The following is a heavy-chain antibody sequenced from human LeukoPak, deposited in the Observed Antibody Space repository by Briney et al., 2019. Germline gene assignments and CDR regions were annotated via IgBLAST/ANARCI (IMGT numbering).Heavy chain of an antibody. J-gene: IGHJ4*02. CDR1: GFTFSSYA. D-gene: IGHD1-26*01. CDR3: AKVAGPWELLRYFDY. CDR2: ISGSGGST. V-gene: IGHV3-23*01. Sequence: PGGSLRLSCAASGFTFSSYAMSWVRQAPGKGPEWVSAISGSGGSTYYADSVKGRFTISRDNSKNTLYLQMNSLRAEDTAVYYCAKVAGPWELLRYFDYWGQGTLVTVSS.